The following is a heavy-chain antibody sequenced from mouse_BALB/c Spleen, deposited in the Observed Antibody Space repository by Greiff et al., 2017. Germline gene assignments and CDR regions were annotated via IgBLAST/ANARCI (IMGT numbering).Heavy chain of an antibody. V-gene: IGHV1-7*01. J-gene: IGHJ4*01. D-gene: IGHD2-4*01. CDR3: ARSGDYDRSDYYAMDY. Sequence: QVQLQQSGAELAKPGASVKMSCKASGYTFTSYWMHWVKQRPGQGLEWIGYINPSTGYTEYNQKFKDKATLTADKSSSTAYMQLSSLTSEDSAVYYCARSGDYDRSDYYAMDYWGQGTSVTVSS. CDR1: GYTFTSYW. CDR2: INPSTGYT.